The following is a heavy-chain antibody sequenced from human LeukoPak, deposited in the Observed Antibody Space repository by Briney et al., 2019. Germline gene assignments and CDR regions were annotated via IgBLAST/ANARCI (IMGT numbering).Heavy chain of an antibody. V-gene: IGHV3-30-3*01. CDR2: ISYDASNK. D-gene: IGHD4-23*01. CDR1: GFTFSSYA. CDR3: AREEYGGVYFDY. Sequence: GGSLRLSCAASGFTFSSYAMHWVRQAPGKGLEWVAVISYDASNKYYTDSMKGRFTISRDNSKNMLYLQMDSLRVEDTAVYHCAREEYGGVYFDYWGQGTLVTVSS. J-gene: IGHJ4*02.